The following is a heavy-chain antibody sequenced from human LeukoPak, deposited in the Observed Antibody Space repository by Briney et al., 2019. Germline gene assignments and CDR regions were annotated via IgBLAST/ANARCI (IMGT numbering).Heavy chain of an antibody. CDR3: ARGRYYYDSSGYYRVWYFDY. V-gene: IGHV4-39*07. Sequence: SETLSLTCTVSGGSISSSSYYWGWIRQPPGKGLEWIGSIYYSGSTYYNPSLKSRVTISVDTSKNQFSLKLSSVTAADTAVYYCARGRYYYDSSGYYRVWYFDYWGQGTLVTVSS. CDR1: GGSISSSSYY. J-gene: IGHJ4*02. CDR2: IYYSGST. D-gene: IGHD3-22*01.